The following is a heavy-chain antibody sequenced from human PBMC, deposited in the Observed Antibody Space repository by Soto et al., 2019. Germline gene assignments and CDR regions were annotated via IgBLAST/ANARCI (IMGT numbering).Heavy chain of an antibody. J-gene: IGHJ4*02. Sequence: EVQLLESGGGLVQPGGSLRLSCAASGFTFSSYAMSWVRQAPGKGLEWVSAISGSGGSTYYADSVKGRFTISRDNSKNTLYLQMNSLRAEETAVYYCAKARGTLAYCGGDCYSPKDYWGQGTLVTVSS. CDR2: ISGSGGST. V-gene: IGHV3-23*01. CDR3: AKARGTLAYCGGDCYSPKDY. CDR1: GFTFSSYA. D-gene: IGHD2-21*01.